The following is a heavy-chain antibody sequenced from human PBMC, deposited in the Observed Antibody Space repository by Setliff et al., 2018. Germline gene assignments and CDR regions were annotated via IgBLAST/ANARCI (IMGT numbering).Heavy chain of an antibody. Sequence: SETLSLTCAVYGGSFSDYWWSWIRQLPGKGLEWIAEIHHSGSTNFRPSLKSRVAISVDPSRNQFYLNLRSDTAADTAVYFCARGTKTMVINYWYFDVWGRGTPVTVSS. CDR2: IHHSGST. CDR3: ARGTKTMVINYWYFDV. J-gene: IGHJ2*01. D-gene: IGHD4-17*01. CDR1: GGSFSDYW. V-gene: IGHV4-34*01.